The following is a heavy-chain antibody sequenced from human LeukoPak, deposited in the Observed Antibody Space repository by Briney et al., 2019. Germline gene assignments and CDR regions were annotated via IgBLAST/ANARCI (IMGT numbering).Heavy chain of an antibody. CDR3: ARCSPGDSSNFYAVLQY. V-gene: IGHV1-69*06. CDR1: GGTFSSYA. CDR2: IIPVFGTT. D-gene: IGHD3-22*01. Sequence: SVKVSCKASGGTFSSYAVSWVRLTPGQGLEWLGGIIPVFGTTTYAQKFQAKVTMTADKSTNTAYLEISSLTSDDTAVYYCARCSPGDSSNFYAVLQYWGQGTQATVST. J-gene: IGHJ4*02.